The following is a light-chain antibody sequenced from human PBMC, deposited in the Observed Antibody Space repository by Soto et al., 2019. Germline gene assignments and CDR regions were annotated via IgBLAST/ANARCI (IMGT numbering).Light chain of an antibody. CDR2: EVT. V-gene: IGLV2-23*02. Sequence: QSALTQPASVSGSPGQSIAISCTGTNSDVGSYNLVSWYQQHPGKAPKLIIYEVTKRPAGVSNRFSGSKSDNTASLTISGLQADDEADYYCCSYGGSTTFVFATGTKVTVL. CDR3: CSYGGSTTFV. J-gene: IGLJ1*01. CDR1: NSDVGSYNL.